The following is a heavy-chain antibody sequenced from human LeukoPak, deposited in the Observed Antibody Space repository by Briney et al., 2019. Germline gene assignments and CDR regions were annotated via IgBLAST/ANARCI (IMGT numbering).Heavy chain of an antibody. D-gene: IGHD5-24*01. V-gene: IGHV1-69*01. CDR2: IIPIFGTA. CDR1: GGTFSSYA. Sequence: GASVKVSCKASGGTFSSYAISWVRQAPGQGLEWMGGIIPIFGTANYAQKFQGRVTITADESTSTAYMELSSLRSEDTAVYYCARELESWLQPVYGMDVWGQGTTVTVSS. J-gene: IGHJ6*02. CDR3: ARELESWLQPVYGMDV.